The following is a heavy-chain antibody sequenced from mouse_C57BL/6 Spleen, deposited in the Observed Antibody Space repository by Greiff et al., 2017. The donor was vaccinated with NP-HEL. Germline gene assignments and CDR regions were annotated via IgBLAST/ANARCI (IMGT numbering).Heavy chain of an antibody. J-gene: IGHJ3*01. D-gene: IGHD1-1*01. CDR3: TLFITHQAWFAY. CDR2: IDPEDGDT. Sequence: VQLQQSGAELVRPGASVKLSCTASGFNIKDYYMHWVKQRPEQGLEWIGRIDPEDGDTEYAPQFQGKATMTADTSSNTAYLQLSSLTSEDTAVYYCTLFITHQAWFAYWGQGTLVTVSA. CDR1: GFNIKDYY. V-gene: IGHV14-1*01.